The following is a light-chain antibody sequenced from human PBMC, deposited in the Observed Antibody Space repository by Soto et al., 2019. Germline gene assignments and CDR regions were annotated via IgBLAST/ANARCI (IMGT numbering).Light chain of an antibody. V-gene: IGKV1-5*03. CDR1: QSISSW. Sequence: DIQMTQSHSTLSASVGDTVTITCRASQSISSWLAWYQQKPGKAPKLLIYRASTLQSGVPSRFSASGSGTEFILTISSAQPDDFETYYSQLYTTYLGKFGTGAKEDI. J-gene: IGKJ1*01. CDR2: RAS. CDR3: QLYTTYLGK.